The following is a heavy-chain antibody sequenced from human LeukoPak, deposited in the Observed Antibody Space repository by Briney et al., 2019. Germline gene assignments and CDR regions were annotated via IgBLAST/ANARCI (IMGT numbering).Heavy chain of an antibody. D-gene: IGHD2/OR15-2a*01. CDR1: GLTFSNYA. V-gene: IGHV3-23*01. CDR2: VSDSGYTT. Sequence: GGSLRLSCAASGLTFSNYAMSWVRQSPGKGLEWVSGVSDSGYTTYYADSVKGRFTIQRDNSNNTLYLQMNSLRGEDTAVYYCARKGGIYCNDGCFHDAFDIWGQGTTVTVSS. J-gene: IGHJ3*02. CDR3: ARKGGIYCNDGCFHDAFDI.